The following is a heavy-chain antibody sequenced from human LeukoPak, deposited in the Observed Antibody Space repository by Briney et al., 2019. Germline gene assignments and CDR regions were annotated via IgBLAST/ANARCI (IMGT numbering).Heavy chain of an antibody. CDR3: ASGYSGYSSGWYEVY. CDR1: GGSISSYY. J-gene: IGHJ4*02. V-gene: IGHV4-59*08. CDR2: IYYSGST. Sequence: PSETLSLTCTVSGGSISSYYWSWIRQPPGKGLEWIGYIYYSGSTNYNPSLKSRVTISVDTSKNQFSLKLSSVTAADTAVYYCASGYSGYSSGWYEVYWGQGTLVTVSP. D-gene: IGHD6-19*01.